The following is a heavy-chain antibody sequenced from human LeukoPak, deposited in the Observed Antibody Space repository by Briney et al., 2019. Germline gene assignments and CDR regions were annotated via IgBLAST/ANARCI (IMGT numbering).Heavy chain of an antibody. Sequence: GGSLRLSCAASGFTFDDYGMSWVRQAPGKGLEWVSGINWNGGSTGYADSVKGRFTISRDNAKNSLYLQMNSLRAEDTAVYYCARQDRYRYYYDSSGHISHWGQGTLVTVSS. D-gene: IGHD3-22*01. J-gene: IGHJ1*01. CDR1: GFTFDDYG. V-gene: IGHV3-20*04. CDR3: ARQDRYRYYYDSSGHISH. CDR2: INWNGGST.